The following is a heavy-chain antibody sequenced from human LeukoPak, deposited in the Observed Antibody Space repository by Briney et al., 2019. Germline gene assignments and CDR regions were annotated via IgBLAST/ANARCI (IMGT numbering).Heavy chain of an antibody. CDR1: GFTFSSYA. V-gene: IGHV3-30-3*01. D-gene: IGHD3-10*01. CDR2: ISYDGSNK. CDR3: ARDFWLGELRYYFDY. Sequence: GGSLRLSCAASGFTFSSYAMHWVRQAPGKGLEWVAVISYDGSNKYYADSVKGRFTISRDNSKNTLYLQMNSLSAEDTAVYYCARDFWLGELRYYFDYWGQGTLVTVSS. J-gene: IGHJ4*02.